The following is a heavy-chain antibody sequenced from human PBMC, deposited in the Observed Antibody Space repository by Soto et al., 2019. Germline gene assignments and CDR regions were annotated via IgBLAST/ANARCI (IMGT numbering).Heavy chain of an antibody. D-gene: IGHD2-15*01. CDR2: VSYSGGT. CDR3: ASGIGHVPFEH. V-gene: IGHV4-61*08. J-gene: IGHJ4*02. CDR1: GGSVVSGDYY. Sequence: QVQLQESGPGLVKPSETLSLTCNVSGGSVVSGDYYWSWIRQPPGKGLEWIGYVSYSGGTNYNPSFARRVPMLIDASQNQFSRRMRTVTAADTAVYSCASGIGHVPFEHWGRGTLVTVSS.